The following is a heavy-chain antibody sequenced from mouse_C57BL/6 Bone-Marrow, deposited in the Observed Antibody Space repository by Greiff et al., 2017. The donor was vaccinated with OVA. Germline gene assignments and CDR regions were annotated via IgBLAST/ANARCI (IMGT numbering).Heavy chain of an antibody. V-gene: IGHV14-2*01. CDR2: IDPEDGET. CDR3: ALRGGSYYYGSSLYWYFDV. J-gene: IGHJ1*03. Sequence: EVKLQQSGAELVKPGASVKLSCTASGFNIKDYYMHWVKQRTEQGLEWIGRIDPEDGETKYAPKFQGKATITADTSSNTAYLQLSSLTSEDTAVYYCALRGGSYYYGSSLYWYFDVWGTGTTVTVSS. D-gene: IGHD1-1*01. CDR1: GFNIKDYY.